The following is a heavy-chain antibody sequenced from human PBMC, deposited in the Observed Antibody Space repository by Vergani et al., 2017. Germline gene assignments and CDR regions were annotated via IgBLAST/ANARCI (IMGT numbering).Heavy chain of an antibody. CDR1: GFDFSSYI. J-gene: IGHJ3*01. CDR2: VSTGTKSQ. D-gene: IGHD2-2*01. V-gene: IGHV3-48*01. CDR3: AREYSSTSGRAFDF. Sequence: QLVESGGGWVQPGGSLRLSCVVSGFDFSSYIMNWVRQAPGKGLEWVSFVSTGTKSQSYAESVKGRFTISRDSAKNSLYLQMDSLRAEDTAVYYCAREYSSTSGRAFDFWGQGTKVNVS.